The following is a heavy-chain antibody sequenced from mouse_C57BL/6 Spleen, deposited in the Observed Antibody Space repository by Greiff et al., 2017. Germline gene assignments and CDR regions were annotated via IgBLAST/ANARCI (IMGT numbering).Heavy chain of an antibody. V-gene: IGHV1-42*01. J-gene: IGHJ1*03. Sequence: VQLQQSGPELVKPGASVKISCKASGYSFTGYYMNWVKQSPEKSLEWIGEINPSTGGTTYNQKFKAKATLTVDKSSSTAYMQLKSLTSEDSAVYYCERDYGSSYWYFDVWGTGTTVTVSS. D-gene: IGHD1-1*01. CDR3: ERDYGSSYWYFDV. CDR2: INPSTGGT. CDR1: GYSFTGYY.